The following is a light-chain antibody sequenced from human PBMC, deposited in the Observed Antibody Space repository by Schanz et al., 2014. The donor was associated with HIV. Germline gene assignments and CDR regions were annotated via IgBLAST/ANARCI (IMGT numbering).Light chain of an antibody. Sequence: QSVLTQPPSVSGAPGQRVTISCTGSTSTIGAGYDVHWYQQFPGTAPKLLIYATDRRPSGVPDRFSASKSGTSASLTITGLQSEDEADYYCQSYDSGLSGILFGGGTKLTVL. CDR1: TSTIGAGYD. V-gene: IGLV1-40*01. J-gene: IGLJ2*01. CDR2: ATD. CDR3: QSYDSGLSGIL.